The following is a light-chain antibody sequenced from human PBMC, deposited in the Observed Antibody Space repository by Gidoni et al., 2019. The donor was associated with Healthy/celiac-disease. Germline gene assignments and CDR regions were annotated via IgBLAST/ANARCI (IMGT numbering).Light chain of an antibody. J-gene: IGKJ3*01. CDR3: QQSYSTPVT. CDR2: AAS. V-gene: IGKV1-39*01. CDR1: QSISSY. Sequence: DIQMTQSPSSLSASVGSRVTITCRASQSISSYLNWYQQKPGKAPKLLIYAASSLQSGVPSRFSGSGSGTDFTLTISSLQPEDFATYYCQQSYSTPVTFXPXTKVDIK.